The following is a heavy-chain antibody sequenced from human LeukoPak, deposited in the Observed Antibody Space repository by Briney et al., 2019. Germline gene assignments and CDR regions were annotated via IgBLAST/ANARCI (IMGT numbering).Heavy chain of an antibody. J-gene: IGHJ4*02. Sequence: SPTLSLTCALSGDSVSSNSAAWNWIRQSPSRGLQWLGRTYYRSKWYNDYAVSVKSRITINPDTSKNQFSLQLNSVTPEDTAVYYCARDMSSCSSTSCYVDLDYWGQGTLVTVSS. CDR1: GDSVSSNSAA. D-gene: IGHD2-2*01. CDR2: TYYRSKWYN. V-gene: IGHV6-1*01. CDR3: ARDMSSCSSTSCYVDLDY.